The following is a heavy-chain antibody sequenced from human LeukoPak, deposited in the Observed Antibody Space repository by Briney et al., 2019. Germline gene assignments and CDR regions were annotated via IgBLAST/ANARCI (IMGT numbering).Heavy chain of an antibody. J-gene: IGHJ4*02. CDR3: ANEEVPNDY. CDR1: GFTFSSHA. V-gene: IGHV3-23*01. D-gene: IGHD4/OR15-4a*01. CDR2: ISISGDIT. Sequence: PGGSLRLSCAVSGFTFSSHAMTWVRQAPGKGLEWVSGISISGDITYYADSVQGRSIIFRDNSKNTVYLQMNSLRVEDTAVYYCANEEVPNDYWGQGTLVTVSS.